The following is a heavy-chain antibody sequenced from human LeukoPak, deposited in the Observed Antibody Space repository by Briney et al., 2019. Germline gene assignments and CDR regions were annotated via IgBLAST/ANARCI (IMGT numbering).Heavy chain of an antibody. CDR2: IIPIFGTA. D-gene: IGHD3-3*01. CDR1: GGTFSSYA. Sequence: SVKVSCKASGGTFSSYAISWVRQAPGQGLEWMGGIIPIFGTANYAQKFQGRVTITADESTSTAYMELSSLRSEDTAVYYCASGGTYYDFWSGTKLDYWGQGTLVTVSS. CDR3: ASGGTYYDFWSGTKLDY. J-gene: IGHJ4*02. V-gene: IGHV1-69*01.